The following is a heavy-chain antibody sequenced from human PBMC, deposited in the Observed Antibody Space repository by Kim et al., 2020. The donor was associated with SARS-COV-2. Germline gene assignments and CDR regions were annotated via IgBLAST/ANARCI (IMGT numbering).Heavy chain of an antibody. J-gene: IGHJ4*02. CDR3: ARGRRIDY. Sequence: SETLSLTCAVYGGSFSGYYWSWIRQPPGKGLEWIGEINHSGSTNYNPSLKSRVTISVDTSKNQFSLKLSSVTAADTAVYYCARGRRIDYWGQGTLVTVSS. CDR1: GGSFSGYY. V-gene: IGHV4-34*01. CDR2: INHSGST. D-gene: IGHD1-20*01.